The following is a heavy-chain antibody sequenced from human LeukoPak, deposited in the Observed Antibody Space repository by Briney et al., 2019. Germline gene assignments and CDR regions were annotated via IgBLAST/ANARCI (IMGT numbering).Heavy chain of an antibody. V-gene: IGHV1-24*01. CDR2: FDPEDGET. CDR3: ARTGVENDILTGYFLSGEYNWFDP. Sequence: GASVKVSCKVSGYTLTELSMNWVRQAPGKGLEWMGGFDPEDGETIFAQKFQGRVTMTEDTSTDTAYMELSSLRSEDAAVYYCARTGVENDILTGYFLSGEYNWFDPWGQGTLVTVSS. J-gene: IGHJ5*02. CDR1: GYTLTELS. D-gene: IGHD3-9*01.